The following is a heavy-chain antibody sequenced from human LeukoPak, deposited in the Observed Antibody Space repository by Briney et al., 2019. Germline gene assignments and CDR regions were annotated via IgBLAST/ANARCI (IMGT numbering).Heavy chain of an antibody. Sequence: LSGGSLRLSCAASGFTFSNAWMNWVRQAPGKGLEWVSAISGDGGRTHYADSVKGRFTISRDISKNTLYLQMNSLRGEDTAVYYCAPYCTGGSCYLIDYWGQGTLVTVSS. V-gene: IGHV3-23*01. D-gene: IGHD2-15*01. CDR2: ISGDGGRT. CDR1: GFTFSNAW. CDR3: APYCTGGSCYLIDY. J-gene: IGHJ4*02.